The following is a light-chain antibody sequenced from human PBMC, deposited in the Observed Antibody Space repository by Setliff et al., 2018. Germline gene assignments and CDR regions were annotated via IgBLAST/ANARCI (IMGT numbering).Light chain of an antibody. V-gene: IGLV2-14*03. CDR2: XVS. Sequence: QSVLTQPASVSGSPGQSITISCTGTSSDVGSYNYXXXXXXXXXXXXXLMIXXVSNRPSGVSNRFSGSKSGNTASLTISGLQAEDEADYYCSSYTSSSTQVFGTGTKVTVL. J-gene: IGLJ1*01. CDR3: SSYTSSSTQV. CDR1: SSDVGSYNY.